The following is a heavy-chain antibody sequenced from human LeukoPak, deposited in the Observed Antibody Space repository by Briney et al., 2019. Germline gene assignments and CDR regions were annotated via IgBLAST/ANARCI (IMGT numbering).Heavy chain of an antibody. Sequence: GASVKVSCKASGYTFTSSGISWVRQAPGQGLEWIGWISAYNGNTNYAQKLRGRVTMTTDTSTSTAYMELRSLRSDDTAVYYCARLYYCSGGSCYFRHWFDPWGQGTLVTVSS. V-gene: IGHV1-18*01. CDR2: ISAYNGNT. J-gene: IGHJ5*02. D-gene: IGHD2-15*01. CDR3: ARLYYCSGGSCYFRHWFDP. CDR1: GYTFTSSG.